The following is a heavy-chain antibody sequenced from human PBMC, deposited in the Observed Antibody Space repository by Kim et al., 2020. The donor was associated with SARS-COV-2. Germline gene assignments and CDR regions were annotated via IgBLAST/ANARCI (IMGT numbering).Heavy chain of an antibody. V-gene: IGHV1-2*02. CDR3: ARVGPGAEFDY. Sequence: TNYAQKFQGRVTMTRDTSISTAYMELSRLRSDDTAVYYCARVGPGAEFDYWGQGTLVTVSS. CDR2: T. J-gene: IGHJ4*02.